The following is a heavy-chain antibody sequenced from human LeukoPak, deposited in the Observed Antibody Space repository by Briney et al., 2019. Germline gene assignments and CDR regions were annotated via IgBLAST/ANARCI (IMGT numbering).Heavy chain of an antibody. D-gene: IGHD2-8*01. Sequence: ASVKVSCKASVGTLSSYAISWLRQAPGQGLEWMGGIIPIFGTGNYAQKLQGRVTITTDESTSTAYMELSSLRSEDTAVHYCARVGGGYCTNGVCSPESGYDSWGQGTLVTVSS. CDR3: ARVGGGYCTNGVCSPESGYDS. CDR2: IIPIFGTG. J-gene: IGHJ4*02. V-gene: IGHV1-69*05. CDR1: VGTLSSYA.